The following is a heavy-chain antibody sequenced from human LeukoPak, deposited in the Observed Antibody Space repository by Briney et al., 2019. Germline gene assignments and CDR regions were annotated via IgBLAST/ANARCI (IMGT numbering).Heavy chain of an antibody. Sequence: PGGSLRLSCAASGFTFSSYAMSWVRQAPGKGLEWVSAISGSGGSTYYADSVRGRFTISRDNSKNTLYLQMNSLRAEDTAVYYCARGAPSPYYYDTSGGDKGFDYWGQGTLVTVSS. D-gene: IGHD3-22*01. V-gene: IGHV3-23*01. CDR2: ISGSGGST. J-gene: IGHJ4*02. CDR1: GFTFSSYA. CDR3: ARGAPSPYYYDTSGGDKGFDY.